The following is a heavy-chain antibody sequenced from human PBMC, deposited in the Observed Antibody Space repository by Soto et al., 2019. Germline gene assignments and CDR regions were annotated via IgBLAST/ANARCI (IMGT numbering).Heavy chain of an antibody. D-gene: IGHD6-13*01. J-gene: IGHJ6*02. Sequence: EVQLLESGGGLVQPGGSLRLSCAASGFTFSSYAMSWVRQAPGKGLEWVSAISGSGGSTYYADSVKGRFTISRDNSKNTLYLQMNSLRAEDTAVYYCAKYEIAAAVPYYYYYGMDVWGQGTTGTVSS. CDR3: AKYEIAAAVPYYYYYGMDV. V-gene: IGHV3-23*01. CDR2: ISGSGGST. CDR1: GFTFSSYA.